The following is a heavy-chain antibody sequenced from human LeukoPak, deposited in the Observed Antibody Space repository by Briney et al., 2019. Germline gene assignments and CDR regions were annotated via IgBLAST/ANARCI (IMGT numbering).Heavy chain of an antibody. CDR1: GGSISSYY. CDR3: ARRHRYCSGTSCYLLDY. J-gene: IGHJ4*02. V-gene: IGHV4-59*08. CDR2: ISYSGST. Sequence: SETLSLTCSVSGGSISSYYWSWIRQSPGKGLEWIGYISYSGSTNYSPSFKSRVTVSLDTSKNQFSLKLSSVTAADTAVYYCARRHRYCSGTSCYLLDYWGQGILVTVSS. D-gene: IGHD2-15*01.